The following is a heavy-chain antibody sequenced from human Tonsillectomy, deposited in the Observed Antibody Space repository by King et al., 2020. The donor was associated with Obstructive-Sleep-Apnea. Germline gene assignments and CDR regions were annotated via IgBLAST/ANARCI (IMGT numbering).Heavy chain of an antibody. J-gene: IGHJ6*02. CDR1: GYTFTGYY. CDR2: INPNSGGT. V-gene: IGHV1-2*02. D-gene: IGHD2-8*01. CDR3: AREIEAGVSGMDG. Sequence: VQLVQSGAEVKKPGASVKVSCKTSGYTFTGYYVHWVRQAPGQGLEWMGWINPNSGGTNYAQKFQGRVTMTRDTSTTTAYMEMSRLRSADTAVYYCAREIEAGVSGMDGWGQGTTVTVSS.